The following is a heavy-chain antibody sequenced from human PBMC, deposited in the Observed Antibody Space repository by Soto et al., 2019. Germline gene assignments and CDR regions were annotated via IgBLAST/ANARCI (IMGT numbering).Heavy chain of an antibody. CDR1: GGSFSAYS. V-gene: IGHV4-34*01. J-gene: IGHJ4*02. CDR3: SQGAYLAY. CDR2: INHRGYT. Sequence: QVQLHQWGAGLLKPSETLSLTCDAYGGSFSAYSWTWIRQPPGKGLEWIGEINHRGYTNFNPSLKGRVTISLDTSKKRFSLRRTSVTAADTALDYCSQGAYLAYWGQGTLVTVSS.